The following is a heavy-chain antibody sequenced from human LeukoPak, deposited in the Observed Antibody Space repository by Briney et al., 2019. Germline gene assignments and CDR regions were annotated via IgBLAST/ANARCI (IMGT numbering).Heavy chain of an antibody. V-gene: IGHV4-39*01. CDR1: GGSIRSSYYY. CDR3: ARNQWLVRGDYFDY. Sequence: PSETLSLTCTVSGGSIRSSYYYWGWIRQPPGKGLEWIGSIYDSGSTYYNPSLKSRVTISVDTSKNQFSLKLNSVTAADTAVYYCARNQWLVRGDYFDYWGQGTLVTVSS. D-gene: IGHD6-19*01. CDR2: IYDSGST. J-gene: IGHJ4*02.